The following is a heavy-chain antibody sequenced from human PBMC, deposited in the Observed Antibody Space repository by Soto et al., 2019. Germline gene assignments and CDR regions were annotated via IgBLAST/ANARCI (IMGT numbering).Heavy chain of an antibody. CDR1: GGTFSSYA. CDR3: ARDSCSSTSCYWDYYYYGMDV. D-gene: IGHD2-2*01. Sequence: QVQLVQSGAEVKKPGSSVKVSCKASGGTFSSYAISWVRQAPGQGLEWMGGIIPIFGTANYAQKFQGRVTITADESTSTAYMELSSLRSEDTAVYYCARDSCSSTSCYWDYYYYGMDVWGHGTTVTVSS. J-gene: IGHJ6*02. CDR2: IIPIFGTA. V-gene: IGHV1-69*01.